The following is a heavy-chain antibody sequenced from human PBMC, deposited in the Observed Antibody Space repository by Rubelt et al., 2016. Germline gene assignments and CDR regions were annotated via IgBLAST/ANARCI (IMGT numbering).Heavy chain of an antibody. CDR2: ISSSSSSI. Sequence: VQLVESGGGVVQPGTSLRLSCADSGFTFSSYSMNWVRQAPGKGLEWVSSISSSSSSIYYADSVKGRFTISRDNAKNSLYLQMNSLRAEDTAVYYCARRDMVANFDYWGQGTLVTVSS. CDR3: ARRDMVANFDY. J-gene: IGHJ4*02. D-gene: IGHD5-12*01. CDR1: GFTFSSYS. V-gene: IGHV3-21*01.